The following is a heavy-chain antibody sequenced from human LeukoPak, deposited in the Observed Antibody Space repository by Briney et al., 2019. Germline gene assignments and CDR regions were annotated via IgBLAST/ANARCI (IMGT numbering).Heavy chain of an antibody. CDR3: ARGNLLWFGDRDWFDP. CDR1: GYTFTSYA. CDR2: INTNTGNP. V-gene: IGHV7-4-1*02. Sequence: ASVKVSCKASGYTFTSYAMNWVRQAPGQGLEWMGWINTNTGNPTYAQGFTGRFVFSLDTSVSTAYLQISSLKAEDTAVYYCARGNLLWFGDRDWFDPWGQGTLVTVSS. D-gene: IGHD3-10*01. J-gene: IGHJ5*02.